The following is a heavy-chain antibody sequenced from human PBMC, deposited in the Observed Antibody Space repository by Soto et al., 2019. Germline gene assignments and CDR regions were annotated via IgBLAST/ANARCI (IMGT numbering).Heavy chain of an antibody. CDR2: INPNSGGT. J-gene: IGHJ6*02. CDR1: GYTFTGYY. CDR3: ARDGYSSSTIDYYYYGMDV. Sequence: ASVEVSCKASGYTFTGYYMHWVRQAPGQGLEWMGWINPNSGGTNYAQKFQGWVTMTRDTSISTAYMELSRLRSDDTAVYYCARDGYSSSTIDYYYYGMDVWGQGTTVTVS. V-gene: IGHV1-2*04. D-gene: IGHD6-13*01.